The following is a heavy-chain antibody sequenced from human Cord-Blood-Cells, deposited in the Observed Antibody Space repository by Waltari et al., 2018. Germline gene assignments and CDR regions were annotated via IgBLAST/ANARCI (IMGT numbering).Heavy chain of an antibody. J-gene: IGHJ4*02. V-gene: IGHV3-33*01. CDR1: GFTFSSYG. D-gene: IGHD3-16*01. CDR3: ARGRGGSYFDY. CDR2: RWYDGSNN. Sequence: QVQLVESGGGVVQPGRSLRLSCAASGFTFSSYGMHWVRQAPGKGLEGVAVRWYDGSNNNYADPVKGRFTISRDNSKNTLYLQMNSLRAEDTAVYYCARGRGGSYFDYWGQGTLVTVSS.